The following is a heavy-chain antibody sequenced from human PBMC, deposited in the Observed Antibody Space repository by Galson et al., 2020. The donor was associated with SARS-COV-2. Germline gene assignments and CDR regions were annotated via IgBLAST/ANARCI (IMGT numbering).Heavy chain of an antibody. Sequence: ASVTVSCKASGYTFTTYAMHQVRQAPAQRLEWMGWINAGNGNTKYSQKFQGRVTITRDTSASTVYMELSSLRSEDTAAYYCARGPNPYTGGMDVWGQGTTVTVSS. D-gene: IGHD5-18*01. CDR1: GYTFTTYA. CDR3: ARGPNPYTGGMDV. CDR2: INAGNGNT. V-gene: IGHV1-3*01. J-gene: IGHJ6*02.